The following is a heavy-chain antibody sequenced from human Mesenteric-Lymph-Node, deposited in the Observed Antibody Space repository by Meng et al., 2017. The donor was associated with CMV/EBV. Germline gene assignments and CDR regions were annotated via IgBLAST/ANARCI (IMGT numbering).Heavy chain of an antibody. CDR1: GFTFSSYS. D-gene: IGHD5-12*01. V-gene: IGHV3-21*01. CDR2: ISSSSNYI. CDR3: ARDEGNSGYDLNDY. J-gene: IGHJ4*02. Sequence: GESLKISCAASGFTFSSYSMNWVRQAPGKGLEWVSSISSSSNYIYYADSVKGRFTISRDNAKNSLYLQMNSLRAEDSAVYYCARDEGNSGYDLNDYWGQGTLVTVSS.